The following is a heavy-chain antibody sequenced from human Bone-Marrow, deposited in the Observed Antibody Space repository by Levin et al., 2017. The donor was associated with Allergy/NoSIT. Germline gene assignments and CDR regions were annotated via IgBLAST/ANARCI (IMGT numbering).Heavy chain of an antibody. CDR1: GGSISSGSYY. CDR2: IYTSGST. CDR3: ARDIVVPAAISRYDAFDI. V-gene: IGHV4-61*02. J-gene: IGHJ3*02. Sequence: SQTLSLTCTVSGGSISSGSYYWSWIRQPAGKGLEWIGRIYTSGSTNYNPSLKSRVTISVDTSKNQFSLKLSSVTAADTAVYYCARDIVVPAAISRYDAFDIWGQGTMVTVSS. D-gene: IGHD2-2*01.